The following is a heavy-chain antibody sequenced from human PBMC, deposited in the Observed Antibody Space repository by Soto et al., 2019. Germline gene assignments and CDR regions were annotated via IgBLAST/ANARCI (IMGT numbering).Heavy chain of an antibody. Sequence: SETLSLTCTVSGGSISSGGYYWSWIRQHPGKGLECIGSIYYSGSTYYNPSLKSRVTISVDTSKNQFSLKLSSVTAADTAVYYCERGPPFGYWGQGTMGTVSS. CDR3: ERGPPFGY. CDR2: IYYSGST. CDR1: GGSISSGGYY. V-gene: IGHV4-31*03. J-gene: IGHJ4*02.